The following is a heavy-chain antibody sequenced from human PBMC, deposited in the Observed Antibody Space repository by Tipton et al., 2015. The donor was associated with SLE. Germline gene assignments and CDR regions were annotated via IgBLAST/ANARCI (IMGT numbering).Heavy chain of an antibody. CDR1: GASISSYY. CDR2: IYFIGST. D-gene: IGHD4-11*01. J-gene: IGHJ4*02. Sequence: TLSLTCTVSGASISSYYLSWFRQPPGKGLEWIGSIYFIGSTNYHPSLKSRVTISVDTSKHQFSLKLRSVTAADTAGNYCARGVQLAGFDYWGQGTLVTVSS. V-gene: IGHV4-59*01. CDR3: ARGVQLAGFDY.